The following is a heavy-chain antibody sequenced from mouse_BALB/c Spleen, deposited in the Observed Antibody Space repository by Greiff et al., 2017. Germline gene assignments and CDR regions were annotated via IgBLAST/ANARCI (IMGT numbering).Heavy chain of an antibody. J-gene: IGHJ2*01. CDR3: ARHDDGYYFDY. D-gene: IGHD2-3*01. V-gene: IGHV1-63*01. CDR2: IYPGNGNT. Sequence: QVQLQQSGAELVRPGTSVKISCKASGYAFTNYWLGWVKQRPGHGLEWIGDIYPGNGNTYYNEKFKGKATLTADKSSSTAYMQLSSLTSEDSAVYFCARHDDGYYFDYWGQGTTVTVSS. CDR1: GYAFTNYW.